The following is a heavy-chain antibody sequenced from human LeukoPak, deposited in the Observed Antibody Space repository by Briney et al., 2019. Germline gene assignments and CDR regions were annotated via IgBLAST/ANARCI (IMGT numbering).Heavy chain of an antibody. V-gene: IGHV1-8*01. D-gene: IGHD3-16*02. Sequence: ASVKVSCKASGYTFTSYDINWVRQATGQGLEWMGWMNPNSGNTGYAQKFQGRVTMTRNTSISTAYMELGSLRSEDTAVYYCVVMITFGGVIVDQDFDYWGQGTLVTVSS. CDR2: MNPNSGNT. CDR3: VVMITFGGVIVDQDFDY. CDR1: GYTFTSYD. J-gene: IGHJ4*02.